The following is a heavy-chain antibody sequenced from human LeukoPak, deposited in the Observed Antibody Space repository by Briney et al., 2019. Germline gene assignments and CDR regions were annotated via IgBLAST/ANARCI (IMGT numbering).Heavy chain of an antibody. V-gene: IGHV3-64*01. Sequence: GGSLRLSCAASGFTFSSYAMHWVRQAPGKGLEYVSAISSNGGSTYYANSVKGRFTISRDNAKNSLYLQMNSLRAEDTAVYYCAREGSGTYSSGHFDYWGQGTLVTVSS. CDR3: AREGSGTYSSGHFDY. CDR2: ISSNGGST. J-gene: IGHJ4*02. D-gene: IGHD6-19*01. CDR1: GFTFSSYA.